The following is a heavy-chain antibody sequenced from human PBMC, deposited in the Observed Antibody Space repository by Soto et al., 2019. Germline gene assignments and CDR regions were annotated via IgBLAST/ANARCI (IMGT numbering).Heavy chain of an antibody. CDR3: ASRHSSPYFDY. J-gene: IGHJ4*02. D-gene: IGHD6-13*01. CDR1: CGSISNGDYY. V-gene: IGHV4-30-4*01. CDR2: IYYSGST. Sequence: PSETLSLTCTVSCGSISNGDYYWSWIRQPPGKGLEWIGSIYYSGSTYYNPSLKSRVTISVDTSKNQFSLKLNSVTAADTAVYYCASRHSSPYFDYWGQGTLVTVSS.